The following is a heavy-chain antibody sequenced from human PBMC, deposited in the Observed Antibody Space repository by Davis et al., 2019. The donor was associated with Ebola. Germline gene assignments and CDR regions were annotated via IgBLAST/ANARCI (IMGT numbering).Heavy chain of an antibody. CDR3: ARDKRSSWYGGMDV. CDR1: GFTPSDYY. J-gene: IGHJ6*02. CDR2: IRSSDTTI. V-gene: IGHV3-11*01. Sequence: GGSLRPSCAASGFTPSDYYMSWIRQAPGKGLEWVSSIRSSDTTIYYSDPVRGRFTVSRDNAKNSLYLQMNSLRAEDTAVYFYARDKRSSWYGGMDVWGQGTTVTVSS. D-gene: IGHD6-19*01.